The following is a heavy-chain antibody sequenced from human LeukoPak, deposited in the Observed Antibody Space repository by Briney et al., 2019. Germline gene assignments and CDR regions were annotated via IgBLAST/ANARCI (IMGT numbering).Heavy chain of an antibody. CDR3: AELGITMIGGV. J-gene: IGHJ6*04. V-gene: IGHV3-23*01. Sequence: GGSLRLSCGASGFIFSSYAVSWARQAPGRGVEWVSGISGSDGYTYYADSVKGRFTISRDNSKNTLSLQMNSLRAEDTAVYYCAELGITMIGGVWGKGTTVTISS. CDR1: GFIFSSYA. CDR2: ISGSDGYT. D-gene: IGHD3-10*02.